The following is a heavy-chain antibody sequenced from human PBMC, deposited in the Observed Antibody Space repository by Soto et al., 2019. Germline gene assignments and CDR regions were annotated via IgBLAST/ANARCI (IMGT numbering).Heavy chain of an antibody. CDR1: GGSFSGYY. Sequence: SETLSLTCAVYGGSFSGYYWSWIRQPPGKGLEWIGEINHGGSTNYNPSLKSRVTISVDTSKNQFSLKLSSVAAADTAVYYCARGPRVPAAIDYYYYGMDVWGQGTTVTVSS. CDR3: ARGPRVPAAIDYYYYGMDV. CDR2: INHGGST. V-gene: IGHV4-34*01. D-gene: IGHD2-2*01. J-gene: IGHJ6*02.